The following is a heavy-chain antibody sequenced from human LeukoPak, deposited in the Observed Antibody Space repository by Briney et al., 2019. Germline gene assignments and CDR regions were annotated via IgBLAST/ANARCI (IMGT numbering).Heavy chain of an antibody. Sequence: SETLSLTCTVSGGSISSSSYYWGWIRQPPGKGLEWIGSIYYSGSTYYNPSLKSRVTISVDTSKNQFSLKLSSVTTADTAVYYCARDGGGRVDYWGQGTLVTVSS. J-gene: IGHJ4*02. V-gene: IGHV4-39*07. CDR3: ARDGGGRVDY. CDR2: IYYSGST. CDR1: GGSISSSSYY. D-gene: IGHD3-10*01.